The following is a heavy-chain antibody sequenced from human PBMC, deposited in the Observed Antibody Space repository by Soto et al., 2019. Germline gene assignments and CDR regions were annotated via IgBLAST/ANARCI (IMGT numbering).Heavy chain of an antibody. CDR1: GGSFSGYY. Sequence: SETLSLTCAVYGGSFSGYYWSWIRQPPGKGLEWIGEINHSGSTNYNPSLKSRVTISVDTSKNQFSLKLSSVTAADTAVYYCARCRVRAGYYYYGMDLWAQGTLVTISS. J-gene: IGHJ6*02. CDR2: INHSGST. D-gene: IGHD3-10*01. V-gene: IGHV4-34*01. CDR3: ARCRVRAGYYYYGMDL.